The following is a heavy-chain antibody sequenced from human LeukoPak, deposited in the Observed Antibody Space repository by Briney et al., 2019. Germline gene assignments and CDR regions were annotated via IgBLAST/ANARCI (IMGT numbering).Heavy chain of an antibody. CDR2: INSDGSFT. V-gene: IGHV3-74*01. J-gene: IGHJ3*02. CDR3: ATSGRYAEDAFDI. Sequence: GGSLRLSCAASGFTFRTFWMHWVRQAPGKGLVWVSRINSDGSFTNYADSVKGRFTISRDNAKNTLYLRMNSLRGEGTAIYYCATSGRYAEDAFDIWGQGTMVTVSS. D-gene: IGHD3-16*01. CDR1: GFTFRTFW.